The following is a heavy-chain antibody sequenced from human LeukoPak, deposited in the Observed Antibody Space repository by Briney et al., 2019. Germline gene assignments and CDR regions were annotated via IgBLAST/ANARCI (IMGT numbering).Heavy chain of an antibody. CDR2: ISSSSNYI. D-gene: IGHD3-9*01. Sequence: PGGSLRLSCAACGFSFSSYNMNWVRQAPGKGLEWVSSISSSSNYIYYADSVKGRFTISRDNAKNSLYLQMNSLRAEDTAVYYCARDFLTILGAFDIWGQGTMVTVSS. V-gene: IGHV3-21*01. J-gene: IGHJ3*02. CDR1: GFSFSSYN. CDR3: ARDFLTILGAFDI.